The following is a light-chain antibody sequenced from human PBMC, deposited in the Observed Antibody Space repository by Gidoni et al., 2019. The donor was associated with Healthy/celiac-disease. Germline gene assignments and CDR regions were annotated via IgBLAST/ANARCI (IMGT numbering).Light chain of an antibody. J-gene: IGKJ2*01. V-gene: IGKV3-15*01. CDR1: QSVSSN. CDR2: DAS. CDR3: QQYNNWPPYT. Sequence: DIVMTQSPATLSVSPGERATLSCRASQSVSSNLAGYQQKPGQAPRLLIYDASTSATGIPARFSGSGSGTEYTLTISSLQSEDFAVYYCQQYNNWPPYTFGQGTKLEIK.